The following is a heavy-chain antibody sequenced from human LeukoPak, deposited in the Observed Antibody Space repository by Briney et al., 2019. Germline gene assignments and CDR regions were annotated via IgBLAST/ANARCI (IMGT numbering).Heavy chain of an antibody. J-gene: IGHJ4*02. V-gene: IGHV4-59*01. CDR3: ARGAPRVLDY. D-gene: IGHD3-10*01. CDR2: IYYSGST. Sequence: SETLSLTCTVSGGSISYYYWSWIRQPPGKGLEWIGYIYYSGSTNYNPSLKSRVTISVDTSKNQFSLKLSSVTAADTAVYYCARGAPRVLDYWGQGTLVTVSS. CDR1: GGSISYYY.